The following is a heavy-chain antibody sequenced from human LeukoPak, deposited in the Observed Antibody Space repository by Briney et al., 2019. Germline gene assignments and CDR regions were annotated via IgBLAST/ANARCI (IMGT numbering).Heavy chain of an antibody. CDR1: GGTFSSYA. CDR3: ARLHTSGDNN. CDR2: INPHSGGT. J-gene: IGHJ4*02. D-gene: IGHD6-19*01. V-gene: IGHV1-2*02. Sequence: GASVKVSCKASGGTFSSYAISWVRQAPGQGLEWMGWINPHSGGTNYAQKFQGRVTMTMDTSFITAYMELSRLRSDDTAVYYCARLHTSGDNNWGQGTLVTVSS.